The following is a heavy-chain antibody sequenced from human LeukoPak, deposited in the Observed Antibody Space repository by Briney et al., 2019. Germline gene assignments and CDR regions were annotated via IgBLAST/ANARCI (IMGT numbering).Heavy chain of an antibody. CDR2: ISGSGDRI. CDR1: GFSFSSNS. D-gene: IGHD1-26*01. V-gene: IGHV3-23*01. J-gene: IGHJ5*02. Sequence: GGSLRLSCAASGFSFSSNSMSWVRQAPGKGLEWVSAISGSGDRIFYADTVKGRFTISRDNSKNMVYLQMNSLRAEDTAFYYCGKDSYVGVNWFDPRGQGTLVTVSS. CDR3: GKDSYVGVNWFDP.